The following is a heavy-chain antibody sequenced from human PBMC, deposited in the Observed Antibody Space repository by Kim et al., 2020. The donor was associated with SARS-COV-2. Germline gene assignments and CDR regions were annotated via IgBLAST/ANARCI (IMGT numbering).Heavy chain of an antibody. J-gene: IGHJ5*02. Sequence: SETLSLTCTVSGGSISSSSYYWGWIRQPPGKGLEWIGSIYYSGSTYYNPSLKSRVTISVDTSKNQFSLKLSSVTAADTAVYYCARHNKKRGTVRYCSGGSCYPDRLNWFDPWGQGTLVTVSS. D-gene: IGHD2-15*01. CDR3: ARHNKKRGTVRYCSGGSCYPDRLNWFDP. V-gene: IGHV4-39*01. CDR2: IYYSGST. CDR1: GGSISSSSYY.